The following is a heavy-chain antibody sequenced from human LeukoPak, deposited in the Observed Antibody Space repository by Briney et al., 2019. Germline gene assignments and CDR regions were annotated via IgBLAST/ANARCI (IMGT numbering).Heavy chain of an antibody. J-gene: IGHJ4*02. V-gene: IGHV3-21*04. Sequence: PGGSLRLSCAASGFTFSSYNMNWVRQAPGKGLEWVSSISDYSSYIYYADSVKGRFTISRDNSKNTLYLQMNSLRAEDTAVYYCVRGDYGDYTLFDYWGQGTLVTVSS. CDR3: VRGDYGDYTLFDY. CDR1: GFTFSSYN. D-gene: IGHD4-17*01. CDR2: ISDYSSYI.